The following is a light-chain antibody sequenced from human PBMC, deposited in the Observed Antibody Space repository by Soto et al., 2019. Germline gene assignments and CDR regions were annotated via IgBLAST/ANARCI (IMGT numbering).Light chain of an antibody. CDR1: QSVSTY. Sequence: ETAFTQSPAILSLSPGERATLFFRASQSVSTYLAWYQQKPGQAPRLLIYDASSRATGIPARFSGSGSGTDFTLTISSVEPEDFAVYYCQQRSNWITFGQGTRLEIK. J-gene: IGKJ5*01. CDR3: QQRSNWIT. V-gene: IGKV3-11*01. CDR2: DAS.